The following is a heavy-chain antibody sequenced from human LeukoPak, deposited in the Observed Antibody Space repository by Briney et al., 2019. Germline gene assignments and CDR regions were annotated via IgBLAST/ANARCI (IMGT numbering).Heavy chain of an antibody. J-gene: IGHJ4*02. CDR3: ARDMTDTAMTKASYYFDY. Sequence: PGGSLRLSCAASGFTFSSYAMSWVRQAPGKGLEWVSAISGSGGSTYYADSVKGRFTISRDNSKNTLYLQMNSLRAEDTAVYYCARDMTDTAMTKASYYFDYWGQGTLVTVSS. V-gene: IGHV3-23*01. CDR2: ISGSGGST. D-gene: IGHD5-18*01. CDR1: GFTFSSYA.